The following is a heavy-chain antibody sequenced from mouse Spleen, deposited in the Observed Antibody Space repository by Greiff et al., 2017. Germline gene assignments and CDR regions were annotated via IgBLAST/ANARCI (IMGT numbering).Heavy chain of an antibody. D-gene: IGHD2-5*01. CDR3: TTQDSNYGFAY. CDR2: IDPENGDT. CDR1: GFNIKDDY. V-gene: IGHV14-4*01. Sequence: EVKLQESGAELVRPGASVKLSCTASGFNIKDDYMHWVKQRPEQGLEWIGWIDPENGDTEYASKFQGKATITADTSSNTAYLQLSSLTSEDTAVYYCTTQDSNYGFAYWGQGTLVTVSA. J-gene: IGHJ3*01.